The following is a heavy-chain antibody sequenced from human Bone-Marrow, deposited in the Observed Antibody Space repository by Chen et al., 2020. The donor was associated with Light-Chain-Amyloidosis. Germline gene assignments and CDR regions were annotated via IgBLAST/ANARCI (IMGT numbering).Heavy chain of an antibody. CDR3: ARRRDGYNFDY. Sequence: EVQLEQSGQDVKKTGESLKTSCKGSGYTFPNYWIGWVRQMPGKGLEWMGVIYPDDSDARYSPSFEGQVTISADKSITTAYLQWRSLKASDTAMYYCARRRDGYNFDYWGQGTLVTVSS. J-gene: IGHJ4*02. D-gene: IGHD5-12*01. V-gene: IGHV5-51*01. CDR2: IYPDDSDA. CDR1: GYTFPNYW.